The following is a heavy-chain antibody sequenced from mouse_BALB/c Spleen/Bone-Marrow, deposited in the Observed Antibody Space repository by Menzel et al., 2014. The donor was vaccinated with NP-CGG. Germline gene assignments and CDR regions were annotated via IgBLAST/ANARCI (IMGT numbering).Heavy chain of an antibody. Sequence: VQLKQSGAELVKPGAPVKLSCTASGFNIKDTYMHWVKQRPEQGLEWIGRIDPANGNTKYDPKFQGKATITADTSSNTAYLQRSSLTSEDTAVYYCASYYYGSYGFAYWGQGTLVTVSA. CDR3: ASYYYGSYGFAY. D-gene: IGHD1-1*01. J-gene: IGHJ3*01. V-gene: IGHV14-3*02. CDR1: GFNIKDTY. CDR2: IDPANGNT.